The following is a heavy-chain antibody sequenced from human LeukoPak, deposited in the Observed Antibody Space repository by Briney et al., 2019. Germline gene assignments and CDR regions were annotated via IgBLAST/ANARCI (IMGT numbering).Heavy chain of an antibody. CDR1: GFTFSSYA. J-gene: IGHJ4*02. CDR2: ISYDGSNK. Sequence: GRSLRLSCAASGFTFSSYAMHWVRQAPGKGLEWVAVISYDGSNKYYADSVKGRFTTSRDNSKNTLYLQMNSLRAEDTAVYYCASSGELHFDYWGQGTLVTVSS. CDR3: ASSGELHFDY. D-gene: IGHD1-26*01. V-gene: IGHV3-30-3*01.